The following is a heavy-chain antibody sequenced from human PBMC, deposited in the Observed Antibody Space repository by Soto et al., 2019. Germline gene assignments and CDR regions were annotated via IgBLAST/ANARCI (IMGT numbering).Heavy chain of an antibody. V-gene: IGHV4-34*01. CDR1: GGSFSGYY. J-gene: IGHJ6*03. D-gene: IGHD2-15*01. CDR3: ARGGWCSGGSCYHPHYMDV. Sequence: QVQLQQWGAGLLKPSETLSLTCAVYGGSFSGYYWSWIRQPPGKGLEWIGEINHSGSTNYNPSPKSRVTTSVDTSKNQFSLKLSSVTAADTTVYYCARGGWCSGGSCYHPHYMDVWGKGTTVTVSS. CDR2: INHSGST.